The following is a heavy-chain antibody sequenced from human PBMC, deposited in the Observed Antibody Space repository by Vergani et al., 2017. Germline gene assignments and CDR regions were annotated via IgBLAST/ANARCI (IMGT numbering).Heavy chain of an antibody. CDR2: ISSSSSTI. V-gene: IGHV3-48*01. D-gene: IGHD6-13*01. CDR1: GFTFSSYS. CDR3: ARDWALEGSWSWTYDYYMDV. Sequence: EVQLVESGGGLVQPGGSLRLSCAASGFTFSSYSMNWVRQAPGKGLEWVSYISSSSSTIYYADSVKGRFTISRDNAKNSLYLQMNSLRAEDTAVYYCARDWALEGSWSWTYDYYMDVWGKGTTVTVSS. J-gene: IGHJ6*03.